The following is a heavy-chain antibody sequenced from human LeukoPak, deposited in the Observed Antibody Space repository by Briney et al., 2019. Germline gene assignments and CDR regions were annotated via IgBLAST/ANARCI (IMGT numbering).Heavy chain of an antibody. D-gene: IGHD3-9*01. CDR1: GFTFDDYA. CDR3: ARDGVPVRYYYGMDV. CDR2: ISWNSGSV. V-gene: IGHV3-9*01. J-gene: IGHJ6*02. Sequence: GGSLRLSCAASGFTFDDYAMHWVRQAPGKGLEWVSGISWNSGSVGYADSVKGRFAISRDNAKNSLYLQMNSLRAEDTAVYYCARDGVPVRYYYGMDVWGQGTTVTVSS.